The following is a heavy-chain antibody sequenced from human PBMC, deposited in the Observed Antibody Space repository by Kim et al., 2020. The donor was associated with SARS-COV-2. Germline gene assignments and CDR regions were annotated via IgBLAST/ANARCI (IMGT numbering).Heavy chain of an antibody. J-gene: IGHJ4*02. Sequence: GGSLRLSCAASGFPFRNNTMRWVRQASGKGLEWVAMKKGDGSEEHYVNSVKGRFTMSRDNAQNSQYPKMRSQRTEGTAIYECEARDTVQVPGGIWGQGTLVTVSS. CDR3: EARDTVQVPGGI. CDR1: GFPFRNNT. D-gene: IGHD3-16*01. V-gene: IGHV3-7*01. CDR2: KKGDGSEE.